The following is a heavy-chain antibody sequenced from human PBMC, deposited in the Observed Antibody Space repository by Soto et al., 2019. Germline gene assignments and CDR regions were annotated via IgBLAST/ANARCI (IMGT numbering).Heavy chain of an antibody. CDR3: AREGLSSNWLNWFDP. J-gene: IGHJ5*02. V-gene: IGHV3-48*01. Sequence: GGSLRLSCAASGFTFSSYSMNWVRQAPGKGLEWVSYISSSSSTIYYADSVKGRFTISRDNAKNSLYLQMNSLRAEDTAVYYCAREGLSSNWLNWFDPWGQGTLVTVSS. CDR1: GFTFSSYS. D-gene: IGHD6-13*01. CDR2: ISSSSSTI.